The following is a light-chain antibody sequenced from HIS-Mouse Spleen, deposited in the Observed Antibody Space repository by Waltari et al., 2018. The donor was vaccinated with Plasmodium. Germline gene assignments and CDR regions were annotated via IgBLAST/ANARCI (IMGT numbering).Light chain of an antibody. V-gene: IGKV3-15*01. CDR1: QSVSSN. J-gene: IGKJ3*01. Sequence: EIVMTQSPATLSVSPGERATLSCRASQSVSSNLAWYQQKPGQAPRLLIYGASTRATGLPARFGGSGSWTEFTLTISSLQSEDFAVYYCQQYNNWSFTFGPGTKVDIK. CDR2: GAS. CDR3: QQYNNWSFT.